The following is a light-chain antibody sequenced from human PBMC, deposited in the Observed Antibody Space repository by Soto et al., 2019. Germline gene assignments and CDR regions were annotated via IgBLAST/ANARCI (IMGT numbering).Light chain of an antibody. CDR3: XXXXXWXXT. J-gene: IGKJ1*01. CDR1: QSVSIY. V-gene: IGKV3-15*01. Sequence: DTMMTQSPATLSVSPGERATLSCRASQSVSIYLAWYQHKPGQAPRLLIYGASSRATGVPARFSGSGSGTEFXLXXXXXXSEXXXXXXXXXXXXWXXTFGQGTKVEI. CDR2: GAS.